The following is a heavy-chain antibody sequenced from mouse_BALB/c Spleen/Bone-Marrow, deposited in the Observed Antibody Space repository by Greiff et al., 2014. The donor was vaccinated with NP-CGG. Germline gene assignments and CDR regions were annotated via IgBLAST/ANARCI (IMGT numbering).Heavy chain of an antibody. CDR2: IYPGDGDT. Sequence: QVQLKHSGAELARPGASVKLSCKASGYTFTSYWMQWVKQRPGQGLEWIGAIYPGDGDTRYTQKFKGKATLTADKSSSTAYMQLSSLASEDSAVYYCARYYYGSSYEYFDVWGAGTTVTVSS. CDR3: ARYYYGSSYEYFDV. CDR1: GYTFTSYW. D-gene: IGHD1-1*01. J-gene: IGHJ1*01. V-gene: IGHV1-87*01.